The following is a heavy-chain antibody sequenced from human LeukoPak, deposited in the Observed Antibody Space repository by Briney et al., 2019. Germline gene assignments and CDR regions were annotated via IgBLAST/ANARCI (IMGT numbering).Heavy chain of an antibody. Sequence: GGSLRLSCAASGFIFSTYAMNWVRQAPGKGLEWVAVISYDGSNKYYADSVKGRFTISRDNSKNTLYLQMNSLRAEDTAVYYCARAPPASYFDYWGQGTLVTVSS. J-gene: IGHJ4*02. CDR1: GFIFSTYA. D-gene: IGHD6-25*01. CDR2: ISYDGSNK. CDR3: ARAPPASYFDY. V-gene: IGHV3-30-3*01.